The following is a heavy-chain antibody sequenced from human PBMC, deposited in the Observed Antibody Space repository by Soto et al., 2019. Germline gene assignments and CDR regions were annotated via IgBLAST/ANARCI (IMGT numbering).Heavy chain of an antibody. J-gene: IGHJ4*02. CDR2: ISASNGNR. V-gene: IGHV1-18*04. CDR1: GYPFNKYS. Sequence: QGQLVQSGAEVKWPGASVKVSCKASGYPFNKYSISWVRQAPGHGLEWMGWISASNGNRNYAQKFQGRVTLGTDTSTSTAYMELRNLRSDDTAVYYCTRGHGDFAGDFDYWGQGTLVTVSS. D-gene: IGHD4-17*01. CDR3: TRGHGDFAGDFDY.